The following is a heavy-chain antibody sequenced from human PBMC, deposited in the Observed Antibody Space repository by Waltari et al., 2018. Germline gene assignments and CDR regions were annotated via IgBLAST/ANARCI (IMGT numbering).Heavy chain of an antibody. CDR2: VSYSGST. V-gene: IGHV4-59*01. J-gene: IGHJ4*02. D-gene: IGHD3-10*01. CDR3: SRGKDYFHY. Sequence: QVQLQESGPGLVKPSETLSLTCTVSGDSISSSYWTWIRQPPGKGLESIGFVSYSGSTNYNPSLKSRITISIDWSKNQFSLTLKSVTAADTAVYYCSRGKDYFHYWGRGTLVTVSA. CDR1: GDSISSSY.